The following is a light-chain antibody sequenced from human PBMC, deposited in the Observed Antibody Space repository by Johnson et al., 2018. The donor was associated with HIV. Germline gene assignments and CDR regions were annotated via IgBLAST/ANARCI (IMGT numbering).Light chain of an antibody. J-gene: IGLJ1*01. V-gene: IGLV1-51*02. CDR1: NSNIGNSY. CDR2: ENN. Sequence: QSVLTQPPSVSAAPGQKVTISCSGSNSNIGNSYVSWYQQLPRTAPKLLIYENNKRPSGIPDRFSGSKSCTSATLGITGLQTGDEADYYCGTWDSSLSAYYVFGTGTKVTVL. CDR3: GTWDSSLSAYYV.